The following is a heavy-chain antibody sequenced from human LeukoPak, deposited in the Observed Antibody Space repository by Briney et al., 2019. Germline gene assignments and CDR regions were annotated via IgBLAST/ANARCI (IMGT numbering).Heavy chain of an antibody. D-gene: IGHD3-10*01. J-gene: IGHJ3*02. CDR2: ISYDGSNK. V-gene: IGHV3-30*18. CDR1: GFTFSSYG. Sequence: GGSLRLSCAASGFTFSSYGMHWVRQAPGKGLGWVAVISYDGSNKYYADSVKGRFTISRDNSKNMLYLQMNSLRAEDTAVYYCANYGSGSYYKKSPGAFDIWGQGTMVTVSS. CDR3: ANYGSGSYYKKSPGAFDI.